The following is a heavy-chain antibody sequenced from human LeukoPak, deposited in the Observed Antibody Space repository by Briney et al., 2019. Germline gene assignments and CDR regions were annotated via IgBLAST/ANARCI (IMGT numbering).Heavy chain of an antibody. CDR2: INTDGSTT. Sequence: PGGSLRLSCAASGFTFSSYWMHWVRQALGKGLVWVARINTDGSTTSYSESVKGRFTISRDNAKNTLYVLMNSLRAEDTAVYYCVRDGIGGSYFYWGQGTLVTVSS. J-gene: IGHJ4*02. CDR3: VRDGIGGSYFY. D-gene: IGHD1-26*01. V-gene: IGHV3-74*01. CDR1: GFTFSSYW.